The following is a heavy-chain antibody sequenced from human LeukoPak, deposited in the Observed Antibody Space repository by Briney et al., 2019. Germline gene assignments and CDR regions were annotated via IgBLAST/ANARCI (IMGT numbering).Heavy chain of an antibody. Sequence: GGSLRLSCAASGFTFTSYGMSWVRQAPGKGLEWVSTITGSGGSTDYADSVKGRFTISRDNSKNTLFLQMNSLRAEDTAIYYCAKLKGSSWYGAGDYWGQGTLVTVSS. CDR1: GFTFTSYG. CDR2: ITGSGGST. J-gene: IGHJ4*02. V-gene: IGHV3-23*01. CDR3: AKLKGSSWYGAGDY. D-gene: IGHD6-13*01.